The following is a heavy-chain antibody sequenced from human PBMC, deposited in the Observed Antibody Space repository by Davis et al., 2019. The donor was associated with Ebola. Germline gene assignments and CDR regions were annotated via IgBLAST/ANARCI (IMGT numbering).Heavy chain of an antibody. CDR3: ARALRIEGYYYYGMDV. CDR2: MNPNSGNT. D-gene: IGHD4-17*01. CDR1: GYTFTSYD. Sequence: ASVKVSCKASGYTFTSYDINWVRQATGQGLEWMGWMNPNSGNTGYAQKFQGRVTMTKDTSTSTVYMELSSLRSEDTAVYYCARALRIEGYYYYGMDVWGQGTTVTVSS. V-gene: IGHV1-8*01. J-gene: IGHJ6*02.